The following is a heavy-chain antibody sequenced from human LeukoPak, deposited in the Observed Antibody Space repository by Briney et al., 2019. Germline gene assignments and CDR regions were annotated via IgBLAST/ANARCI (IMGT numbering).Heavy chain of an antibody. Sequence: PSETLSLTCTFSGGSLSSSSYYWGWIRQPPGKGLEWIGSIYYSGSTYYNPSLKSRVTISVDTSKNQFSLKLTSVTAADTAVFYCARVFVSQVVPAAIGTVYWGQGTLVTVSS. V-gene: IGHV4-39*07. CDR3: ARVFVSQVVPAAIGTVY. D-gene: IGHD2-2*01. CDR2: IYYSGST. J-gene: IGHJ4*02. CDR1: GGSLSSSSYY.